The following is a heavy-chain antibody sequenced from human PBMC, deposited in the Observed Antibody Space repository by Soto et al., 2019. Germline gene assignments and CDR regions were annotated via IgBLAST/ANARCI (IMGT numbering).Heavy chain of an antibody. J-gene: IGHJ4*02. Sequence: QVQLVESGGGLVKPGGSLRLSCAASGFTFSDYYMSWIRQAPGKGLEWVSYISSSSRYTNYADSVKGRFTNSRDNAKNSRYLQMNSLSAEDTAVYYCARGGLGWFGELPLDYWGQGTLVTVSS. D-gene: IGHD3-10*01. CDR3: ARGGLGWFGELPLDY. CDR1: GFTFSDYY. V-gene: IGHV3-11*05. CDR2: ISSSSRYT.